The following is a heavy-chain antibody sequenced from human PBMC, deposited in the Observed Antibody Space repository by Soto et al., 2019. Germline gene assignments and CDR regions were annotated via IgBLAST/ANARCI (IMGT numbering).Heavy chain of an antibody. D-gene: IGHD2-21*01. Sequence: GESLKISCKGSGYSFTSYWIGWVRQMPGKGLEWMGIIYPGDSDTRYSPSFQGQVTISADKSISTAYLQWSSLKASDTTMYYCAGHWEYGDSQYYYYYYGMDVWGQGTTVTVSS. CDR3: AGHWEYGDSQYYYYYYGMDV. CDR2: IYPGDSDT. CDR1: GYSFTSYW. V-gene: IGHV5-51*01. J-gene: IGHJ6*02.